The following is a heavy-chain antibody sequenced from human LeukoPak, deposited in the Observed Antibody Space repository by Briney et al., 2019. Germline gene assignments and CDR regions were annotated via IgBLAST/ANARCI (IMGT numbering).Heavy chain of an antibody. D-gene: IGHD6-19*01. CDR2: ISSSGANI. Sequence: GGSLRLSCAASGFTFRDYCMSWIRQAPGKGLEWVSYISSSGANIYYADSMKGRFTISRDNAKNSLYLQMNSLRAEDTAVYYCARDLGSGWYHWFDPWGQGTLVTVSS. V-gene: IGHV3-11*01. CDR1: GFTFRDYC. J-gene: IGHJ5*02. CDR3: ARDLGSGWYHWFDP.